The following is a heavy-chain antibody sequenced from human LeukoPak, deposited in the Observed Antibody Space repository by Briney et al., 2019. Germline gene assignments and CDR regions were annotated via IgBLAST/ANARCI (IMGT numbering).Heavy chain of an antibody. V-gene: IGHV3-48*03. J-gene: IGHJ4*02. Sequence: GGSLRLSCAASGFTFSSYEMNWVRQAPGKGLEWVSYISSSGSTIYYADSVKGRFTISRDNAKNSLYLQMNSLRAEDTAVYYCARDAIYDDSSGYQIQNFDYWGQGTLVTVSS. D-gene: IGHD3-22*01. CDR2: ISSSGSTI. CDR3: ARDAIYDDSSGYQIQNFDY. CDR1: GFTFSSYE.